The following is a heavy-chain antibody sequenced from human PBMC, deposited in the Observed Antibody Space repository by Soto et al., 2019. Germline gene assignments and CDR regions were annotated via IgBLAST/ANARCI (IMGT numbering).Heavy chain of an antibody. V-gene: IGHV4-34*01. CDR1: CGSFSGYY. CDR2: INHSGST. J-gene: IGHJ6*02. CDR3: ARGYCSSTSCHRGNYYGMDV. Sequence: SETLSLTCAVYCGSFSGYYWSWIRQPPGKGLEWIGEINHSGSTNYNPSLKSRVTISVDTSKNQFSLKLSSVTAADTAVYYCARGYCSSTSCHRGNYYGMDVWGQGTTVTVSS. D-gene: IGHD2-2*01.